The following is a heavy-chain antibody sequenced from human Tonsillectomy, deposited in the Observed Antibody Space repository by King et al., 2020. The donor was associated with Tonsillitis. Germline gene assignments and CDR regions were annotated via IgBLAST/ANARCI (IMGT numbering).Heavy chain of an antibody. CDR2: TYYRSKWYN. V-gene: IGHV6-1*01. J-gene: IGHJ6*02. CDR1: GDSVSSNSAA. D-gene: IGHD6-13*01. Sequence: VQLQQSGPGLVKPSQTLSLTCAISGDSVSSNSAAWNWIRQSPSRGLEWLGRTYYRSKWYNDYAVSVKSRITIKSETSTNQFSLQLNSVTPEDTAVYYCALARRLAAPVVRVFYGFDVWGQGTPATVSS. CDR3: ALARRLAAPVVRVFYGFDV.